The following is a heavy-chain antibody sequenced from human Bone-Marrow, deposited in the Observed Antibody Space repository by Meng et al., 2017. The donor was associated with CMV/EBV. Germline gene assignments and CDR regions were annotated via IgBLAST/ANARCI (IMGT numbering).Heavy chain of an antibody. J-gene: IGHJ6*02. CDR2: INPNSGGT. CDR3: ARRGLAVLAYYGMDV. Sequence: SVKLSCNLYGYTFTGYYMHWVRQAPGQGLEWMGWINPNSGGTNYAQKFQGRVTMTRDTSISTAYMELSRLRSDDTAVYYCARRGLAVLAYYGMDVWGQGTTVTVSS. CDR1: GYTFTGYY. V-gene: IGHV1-2*02. D-gene: IGHD6-19*01.